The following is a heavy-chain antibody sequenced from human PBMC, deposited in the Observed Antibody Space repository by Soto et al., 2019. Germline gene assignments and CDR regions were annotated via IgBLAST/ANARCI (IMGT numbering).Heavy chain of an antibody. CDR2: IYYSGDT. CDR1: GASITSYY. CDR3: ARFPPGTGNYNG. Sequence: PSETLSLTCTVSGASITSYYWSWIRQPPGKGLEWIGYIYYSGDTNYNPSLTRRVTISVDTSKNQFSIKLSSVTAADTAVYYCARFPPGTGNYNGWGQGTLVTVS. D-gene: IGHD3-10*01. V-gene: IGHV4-59*01. J-gene: IGHJ4*02.